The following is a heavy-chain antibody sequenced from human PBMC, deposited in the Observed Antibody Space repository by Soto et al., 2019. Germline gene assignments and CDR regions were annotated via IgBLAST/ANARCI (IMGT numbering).Heavy chain of an antibody. CDR1: GYTFTSYG. Sequence: ASVKVSCKSSGYTFTSYGISWVRQAPGQGLEWMGWISAYNGNTNYAQKLQGRVTMTTDTSTSTAYMELRSLRSDDTAVYYCARDEQGYDSSGYYYYYNGMDVWGQGTTVTVSS. CDR2: ISAYNGNT. J-gene: IGHJ6*02. CDR3: ARDEQGYDSSGYYYYYNGMDV. D-gene: IGHD3-22*01. V-gene: IGHV1-18*01.